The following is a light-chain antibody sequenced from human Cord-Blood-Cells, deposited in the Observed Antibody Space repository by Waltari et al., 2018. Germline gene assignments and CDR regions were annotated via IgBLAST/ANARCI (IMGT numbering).Light chain of an antibody. CDR2: AAA. CDR3: QQYNSYPFT. CDR1: MGISNY. Sequence: DIQMTQSLSSLPHFLGDKLTIPCRAGMGISNYLAWFQQKPGKAPKSLIYAAASLQSWVPSKFSGSGSGTDFTLTISSLQPEDFATYYCQQYNSYPFTFGPGTKVDIK. J-gene: IGKJ3*01. V-gene: IGKV1-16*02.